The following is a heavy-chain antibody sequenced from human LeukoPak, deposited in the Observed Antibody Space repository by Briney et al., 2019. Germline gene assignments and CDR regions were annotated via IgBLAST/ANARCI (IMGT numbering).Heavy chain of an antibody. CDR2: VSSSGTTM. Sequence: GGSLRLSCAASGFTFSRFWMSWVRQAPGKGLEWVSCVSSSGTTMYHADSVKGRFTISRDNAKNSLYLQMNSLRAEDTAVYYCARRYCSSASCLFDYWGQGTLVTVSS. D-gene: IGHD2-2*01. CDR3: ARRYCSSASCLFDY. V-gene: IGHV3-48*03. CDR1: GFTFSRFW. J-gene: IGHJ4*02.